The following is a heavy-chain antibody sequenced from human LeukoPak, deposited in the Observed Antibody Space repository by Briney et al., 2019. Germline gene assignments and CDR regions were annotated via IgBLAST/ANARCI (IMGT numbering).Heavy chain of an antibody. CDR3: ARVNYYGSGRSPSFDY. D-gene: IGHD3-10*01. J-gene: IGHJ4*02. Sequence: ASVKVSCKVSGYTLTELSKHWVRQAPGKGLEWMGGFDPEDGETIYAQKFQGRVTITADESTSTAYMELSSLRSEDTAVYYCARVNYYGSGRSPSFDYWGQGTLVTVSS. CDR1: GYTLTELS. V-gene: IGHV1-24*01. CDR2: FDPEDGET.